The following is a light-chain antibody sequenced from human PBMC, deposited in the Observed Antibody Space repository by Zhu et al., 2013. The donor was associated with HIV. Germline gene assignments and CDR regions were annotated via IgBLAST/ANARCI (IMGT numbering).Light chain of an antibody. J-gene: IGLJ2*01. CDR1: SLRSYY. CDR2: GKN. V-gene: IGLV3-19*01. Sequence: SSELTQDPAVSVALGQTVTITCQGDSLRSYYASWYQQKSGQAPVLVIYGKNNRPSGIPDRFSGSSSGNTASLTITGAQAEDEADYYCNSRDSSVNVIFGGGTKLTVL. CDR3: NSRDSSVNVI.